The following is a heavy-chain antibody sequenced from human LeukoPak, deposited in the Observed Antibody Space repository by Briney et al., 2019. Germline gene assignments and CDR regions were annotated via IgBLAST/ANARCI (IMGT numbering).Heavy chain of an antibody. CDR1: GYTFTSYD. D-gene: IGHD6-6*01. CDR2: MNPNSGNT. CDR3: ARALSSSSTPDYDY. V-gene: IGHV1-8*01. J-gene: IGHJ4*02. Sequence: ASVKVSCKASGYTFTSYDISWVRQATGQGLEWMGWMNPNSGNTGYAQKFQGRVTMTRNTSISTAYMELSSLRSEDTAVYYCARALSSSSTPDYDYWGQGTLVTVSS.